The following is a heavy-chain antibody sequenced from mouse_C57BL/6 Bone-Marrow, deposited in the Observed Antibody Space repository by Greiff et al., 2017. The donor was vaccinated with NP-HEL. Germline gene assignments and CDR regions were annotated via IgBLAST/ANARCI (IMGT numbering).Heavy chain of an antibody. Sequence: EVKVVESGGGLVQPGGSLKLSCAASGFTFSDYYMYWVRQTPEKRLEWVAYISNGGGSTYYPDTVKGRFTISRDNAKNTLYLQMSRLKSEDTAMYYCARQNYGSNWYFDVWGTGTTVTVSS. V-gene: IGHV5-12*01. CDR1: GFTFSDYY. J-gene: IGHJ1*03. CDR2: ISNGGGST. CDR3: ARQNYGSNWYFDV. D-gene: IGHD1-1*01.